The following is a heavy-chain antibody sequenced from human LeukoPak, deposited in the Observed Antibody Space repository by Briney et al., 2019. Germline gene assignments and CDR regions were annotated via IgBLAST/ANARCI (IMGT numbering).Heavy chain of an antibody. V-gene: IGHV3-74*01. CDR2: ISRDGSYT. Sequence: PGGSLRLSCAASGFTLSRYWVHWVRQAPGKGLVWVSHISRDGSYTNYADSVKGRFTISRDNANNTLYLQMNSLRAEDTAVYYCSRDLRGADDYWGQGTLVTVSS. CDR1: GFTLSRYW. J-gene: IGHJ4*02. CDR3: SRDLRGADDY. D-gene: IGHD1-26*01.